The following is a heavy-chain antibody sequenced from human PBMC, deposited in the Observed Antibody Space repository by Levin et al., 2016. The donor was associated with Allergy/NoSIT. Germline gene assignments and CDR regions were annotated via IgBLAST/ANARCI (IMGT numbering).Heavy chain of an antibody. V-gene: IGHV4-59*01. CDR1: GGSISSYY. CDR2: IYYSGST. J-gene: IGHJ6*02. Sequence: SETLSLTCTVSGGSISSYYWSWIRQPPGKGLEWIGYIYYSGSTNYNPSLKSRVTISVDTSKNQFSLKLSSVTAADTAVYYCASMTVASGSYRRYYYYGMDVWGQGTTVTVPS. CDR3: ASMTVASGSYRRYYYYGMDV. D-gene: IGHD1-26*01.